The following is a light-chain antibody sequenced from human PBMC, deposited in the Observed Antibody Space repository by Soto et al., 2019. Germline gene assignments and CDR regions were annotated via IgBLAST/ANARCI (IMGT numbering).Light chain of an antibody. CDR2: DAS. CDR1: QNVANY. J-gene: IGKJ4*01. CDR3: QQYYSFPLT. Sequence: EIVLTQSPATLSLTTGERATLSCRASQNVANYLDWYQQKPGQAPRLLIYDASKRATGIPARFSGSGSGTDFTLTISSLEPEDFATYYCQQYYSFPLTFGGGTKVDIK. V-gene: IGKV3-11*01.